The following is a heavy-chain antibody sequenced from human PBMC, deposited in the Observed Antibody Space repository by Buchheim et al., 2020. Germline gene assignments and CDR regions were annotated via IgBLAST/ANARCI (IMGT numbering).Heavy chain of an antibody. J-gene: IGHJ4*02. CDR2: IYYSGST. Sequence: QVQLQESGPGLVKPSETLSLTCTVSGGSISSYYWSWIRQPPGKGLEWIGYIYYSGSTNYNPSLKSRVTISVDTSKNQFSLKLSSVTAADTAVYYCARRGGPGLVRGHFDYWGQGTL. V-gene: IGHV4-59*08. CDR3: ARRGGPGLVRGHFDY. CDR1: GGSISSYY. D-gene: IGHD3/OR15-3a*01.